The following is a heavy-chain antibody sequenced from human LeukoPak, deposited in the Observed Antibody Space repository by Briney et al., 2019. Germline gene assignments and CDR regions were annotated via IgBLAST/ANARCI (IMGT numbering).Heavy chain of an antibody. CDR3: ARGVPYCSGTSCSPFDY. CDR2: NYESGST. V-gene: IGHV4-38-2*02. D-gene: IGHD2-2*01. CDR1: GYSLSSGYY. J-gene: IGHJ4*02. Sequence: SETLSLTCIVSGYSLSSGYYWGWIRQPPGKGLGWIGRNYESGSTYYNPSLKSRVTISVDTSKNQFSLKLSSVTVADTAVYYCARGVPYCSGTSCSPFDYWGQGTLVTVSS.